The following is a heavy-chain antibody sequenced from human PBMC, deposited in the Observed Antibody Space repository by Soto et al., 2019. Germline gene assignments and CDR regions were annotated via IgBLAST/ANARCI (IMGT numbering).Heavy chain of an antibody. CDR2: LSTTGATT. D-gene: IGHD3-22*01. CDR1: GFTFNNYA. V-gene: IGHV3-23*01. Sequence: EVQLLESGGGLVRPGGSLRLSCTASGFTFNNYAMSWVRQVPGKGLEWVSGLSTTGATTYSADSVKGRFNISRDNSXNTLYLEMNSLRVEDTAIYYCTKDLSSGYYWYFDLWGRGTLVTVSS. CDR3: TKDLSSGYYWYFDL. J-gene: IGHJ2*01.